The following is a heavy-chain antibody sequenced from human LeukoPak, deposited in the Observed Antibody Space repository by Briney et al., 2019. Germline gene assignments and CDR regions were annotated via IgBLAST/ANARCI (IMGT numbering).Heavy chain of an antibody. CDR2: IYHSGST. V-gene: IGHV4-59*08. CDR1: SGSISSYY. D-gene: IGHD2-2*01. CDR3: ARVGYCSSTSCYENGLWFGELLPYYFDY. J-gene: IGHJ4*02. Sequence: SETLSLTCTVSSGSISSYYWSWIRQPPGKGLEWIGEIYHSGSTNYNSSLKSRVTISVDKSKNQFSLMLSSVTAADTAVYYCARVGYCSSTSCYENGLWFGELLPYYFDYWGQGTLVTVSS.